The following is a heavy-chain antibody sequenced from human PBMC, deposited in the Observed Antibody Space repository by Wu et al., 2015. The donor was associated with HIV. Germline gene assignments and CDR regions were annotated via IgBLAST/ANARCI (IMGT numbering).Heavy chain of an antibody. Sequence: QVHLVQSGAEVKKPRSSVKVSCKASGDTFSTSTFTWVRQTPGQGLQWMGGIIPIFGKAHYARRLQGKVTITADESTNTVYMELSSLRSEDTAVYYCARVPPIATAGTPFDIWGQGTLVTVSS. CDR1: GDTFSTST. CDR2: IIPIFGKA. V-gene: IGHV1-69*12. J-gene: IGHJ3*02. CDR3: ARVPPIATAGTPFDI. D-gene: IGHD6-25*01.